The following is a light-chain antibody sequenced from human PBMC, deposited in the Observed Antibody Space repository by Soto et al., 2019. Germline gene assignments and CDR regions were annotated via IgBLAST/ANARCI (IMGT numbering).Light chain of an antibody. V-gene: IGKV3-20*01. CDR1: QSVSSSY. Sequence: EIVLTQSPGTLSLSPGERATLSCRSSQSVSSSYLAWYQHKPGQAPRLLIYDVSSRATGIPDRFSGSGSGTDFTLTISRLEPEDFAVYYCQQYGSSPTFGQGTKVGIK. CDR2: DVS. CDR3: QQYGSSPT. J-gene: IGKJ1*01.